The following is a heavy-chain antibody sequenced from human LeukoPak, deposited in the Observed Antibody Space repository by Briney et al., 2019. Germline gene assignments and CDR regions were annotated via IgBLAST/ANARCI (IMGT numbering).Heavy chain of an antibody. V-gene: IGHV3-23*01. D-gene: IGHD3-3*01. CDR3: ARGGVWQAFWSGNSDY. CDR1: GFTFSSYA. J-gene: IGHJ4*02. Sequence: PGGSLRLSCAASGFTFSSYAMSWVRQAPGKGLEWVSTISGSGGSTYYADSVKGRFTIPRDNSKNTLYLQMNSLRAEDTAVYYCARGGVWQAFWSGNSDYWGQGTLVTVSS. CDR2: ISGSGGST.